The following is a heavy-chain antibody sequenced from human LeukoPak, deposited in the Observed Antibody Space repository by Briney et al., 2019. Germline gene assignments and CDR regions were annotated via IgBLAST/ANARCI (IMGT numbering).Heavy chain of an antibody. J-gene: IGHJ6*03. CDR2: IKEDGSEK. CDR1: EFTFNNYW. V-gene: IGHV3-7*01. D-gene: IGHD6-19*01. Sequence: GSLRLSCAASEFTFNNYWMSWVRQAPGKGLEWVANIKEDGSEKYYVDSVKGRFIISRDNAKNSLYLQMNSLRAEDTAVYYCARAVRQRLVEGYYYSYYHMDVWGKGTTVTVSS. CDR3: ARAVRQRLVEGYYYSYYHMDV.